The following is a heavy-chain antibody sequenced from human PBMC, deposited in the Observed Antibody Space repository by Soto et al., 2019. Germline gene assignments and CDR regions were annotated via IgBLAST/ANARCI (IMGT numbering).Heavy chain of an antibody. CDR3: TRDALPTFYDFWSGYSKPDY. D-gene: IGHD3-3*01. CDR1: GFTFGDYA. J-gene: IGHJ4*02. CDR2: IRSKAYGGTT. Sequence: GGSLRLSCTASGFTFGDYAMSWFRQAPGKGLEWVGFIRSKAYGGTTEYAASVKGRFTISRDDSKSIAYLQMNSLKTEDTAVYYCTRDALPTFYDFWSGYSKPDYWGQGTLVTVSS. V-gene: IGHV3-49*03.